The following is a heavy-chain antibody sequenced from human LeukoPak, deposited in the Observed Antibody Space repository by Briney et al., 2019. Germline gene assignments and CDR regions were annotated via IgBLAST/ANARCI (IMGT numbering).Heavy chain of an antibody. V-gene: IGHV3-7*01. Sequence: PGGSLRLSCAASGFSFSPYWMSWVRQGPGKGLDWVASINPDGSGTSYADSVKGRFTISRDSAQNSLYLQMNSLSAEDTAVYYCARLFGGVTTFDYWGQGTLVTVSS. CDR2: INPDGSGT. D-gene: IGHD4-17*01. CDR3: ARLFGGVTTFDY. CDR1: GFSFSPYW. J-gene: IGHJ4*02.